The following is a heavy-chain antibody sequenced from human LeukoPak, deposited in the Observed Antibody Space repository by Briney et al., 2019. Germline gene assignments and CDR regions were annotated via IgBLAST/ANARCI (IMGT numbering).Heavy chain of an antibody. CDR3: AKDPRIAAAGHNPYYFDY. D-gene: IGHD6-13*01. J-gene: IGHJ4*02. Sequence: GGSLRLSCAASGFTLDDYAMHWVRQAPGKGLEWVSGISWNSGSIGYADSVKGRFTISRDNAKNSLYLQMNSLRAEDTALYYCAKDPRIAAAGHNPYYFDYWGQGTLVTVSS. V-gene: IGHV3-9*01. CDR1: GFTLDDYA. CDR2: ISWNSGSI.